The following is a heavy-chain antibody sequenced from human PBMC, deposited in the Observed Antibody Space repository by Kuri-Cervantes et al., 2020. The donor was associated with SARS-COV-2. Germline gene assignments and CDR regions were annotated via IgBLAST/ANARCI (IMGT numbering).Heavy chain of an antibody. CDR2: IKSKTDGGTT. Sequence: GGSLRLSCAASGFTFSNAWMNWVRQAPGKGPEWVGRIKSKTDGGTTDYAAPVKGRFTISRDDSKNTLYLQMNSLKTEDTAVYYCTRETYSSSYWFDPWGQGTLVTVSS. CDR3: TRETYSSSYWFDP. J-gene: IGHJ5*02. V-gene: IGHV3-15*07. CDR1: GFTFSNAW. D-gene: IGHD6-6*01.